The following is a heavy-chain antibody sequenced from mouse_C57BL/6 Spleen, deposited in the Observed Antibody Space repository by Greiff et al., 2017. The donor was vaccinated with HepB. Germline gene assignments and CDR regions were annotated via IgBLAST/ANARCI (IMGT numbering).Heavy chain of an antibody. CDR1: GYTFTDYY. CDR2: IYPGSGNT. Sequence: VQLQQSGAELVRPGASVKLSCKASGYTFTDYYINWVKQRPGQGLEWIARIYPGSGNTYYNEKFKGKATLTAEKSSSTAYMQLSSLTSEDSAVYFCARGCITGPYYFDYWGQGTTLTVSS. CDR3: ARGCITGPYYFDY. V-gene: IGHV1-76*01. J-gene: IGHJ2*01. D-gene: IGHD4-1*01.